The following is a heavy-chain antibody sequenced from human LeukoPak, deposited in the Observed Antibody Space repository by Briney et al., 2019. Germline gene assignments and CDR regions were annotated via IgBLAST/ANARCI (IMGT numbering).Heavy chain of an antibody. CDR1: GFTFSTYW. J-gene: IGHJ1*01. Sequence: GGSLRLSCAASGFTFSTYWMYWVRQAPGKGLVWVSRINSDGSSTNYADSVKGRFTISRDNAKNTLYLQMDSLTAEDTAVYYCARDSPGYGAYVSWGQGTLVSVSS. CDR3: ARDSPGYGAYVS. V-gene: IGHV3-74*01. D-gene: IGHD5-12*01. CDR2: INSDGSST.